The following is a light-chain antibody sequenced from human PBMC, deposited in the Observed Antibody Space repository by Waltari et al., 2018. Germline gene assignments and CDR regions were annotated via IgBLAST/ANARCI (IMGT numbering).Light chain of an antibody. CDR2: KVP. V-gene: IGKV2-30*01. Sequence: DVVLTQSPLSLSVTLGQPASISCRSSQSLMYTDGDTYLNWFQQRPGQSPRRLIYKVPSRDVGVPDRFSGSGSGTDFTLNISRVEAEDVAIYYCMQGTHWPPWTFGQGTKVEIK. J-gene: IGKJ1*01. CDR3: MQGTHWPPWT. CDR1: QSLMYTDGDTY.